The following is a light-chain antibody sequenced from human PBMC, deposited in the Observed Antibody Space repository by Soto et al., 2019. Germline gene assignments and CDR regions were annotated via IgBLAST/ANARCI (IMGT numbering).Light chain of an antibody. V-gene: IGKV1-5*01. Sequence: DMHMTQSPSAVSASVADRVTITGRASQSINKLLAWYQHKPGKAPKFLIYDVSSLESGVPSRFSGSGSGTEFTLTISSLQPEDVATYTCEQSDSERLSSAGGTRLDI. J-gene: IGKJ4*01. CDR2: DVS. CDR3: EQSDSERLS. CDR1: QSINKL.